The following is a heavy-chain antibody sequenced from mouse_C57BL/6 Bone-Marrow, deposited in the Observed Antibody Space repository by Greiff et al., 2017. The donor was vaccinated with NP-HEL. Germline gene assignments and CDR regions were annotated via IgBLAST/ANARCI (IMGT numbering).Heavy chain of an antibody. CDR2: INPDSSTI. Sequence: QPGGSLKLSCAASGIDFSRYWMSWVRRAPGKGLEWIGEINPDSSTINYAPSLKAKFIISRDNAKNTLYLQMSKVRSEDTALYYCARGGLLRPYYAMDYWGQGTSVTVSS. CDR3: ARGGLLRPYYAMDY. V-gene: IGHV4-1*01. J-gene: IGHJ4*01. D-gene: IGHD2-3*01. CDR1: GIDFSRYW.